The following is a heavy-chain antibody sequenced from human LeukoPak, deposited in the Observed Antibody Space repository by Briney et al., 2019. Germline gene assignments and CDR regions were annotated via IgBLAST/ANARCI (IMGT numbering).Heavy chain of an antibody. J-gene: IGHJ4*02. CDR2: IRYDGSNK. Sequence: PGGSLRLSCAASGFTFSTYWMHWVRQAPGKGLEWVAFIRYDGSNKYYADSVKGRFTISRDNSKNTLYLQMNSLRAEDTAVYYCAKDIESGYDFEYFDYWGQGTLVTVSS. V-gene: IGHV3-30*02. CDR3: AKDIESGYDFEYFDY. D-gene: IGHD5-12*01. CDR1: GFTFSTYW.